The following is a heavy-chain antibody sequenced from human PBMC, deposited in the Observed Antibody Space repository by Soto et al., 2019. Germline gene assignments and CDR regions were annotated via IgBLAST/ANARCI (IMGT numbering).Heavy chain of an antibody. CDR2: INHSGST. D-gene: IGHD2-2*01. V-gene: IGHV4-34*01. J-gene: IGHJ6*02. Sequence: PSETLSLTCAVYGGSFSGYYWSWIRQPPGKGLEWIGEINHSGSTNYNPSLKSRVTISVDTSKNQFSLKLSSVTAEDTAVYYCAKSLSTAVNYGLDVWGQGTSVTVSS. CDR3: AKSLSTAVNYGLDV. CDR1: GGSFSGYY.